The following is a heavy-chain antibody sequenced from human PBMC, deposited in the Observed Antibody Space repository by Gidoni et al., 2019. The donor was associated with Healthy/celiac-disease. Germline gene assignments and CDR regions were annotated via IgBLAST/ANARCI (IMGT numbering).Heavy chain of an antibody. CDR1: VFTFSGYA. CDR2: ISGSGGGS. V-gene: IGHV3-23*01. J-gene: IGHJ4*02. CDR3: AKGSWYSWNYDY. D-gene: IGHD1-7*01. Sequence: EVQLLESGGGLVQPGGSLRLSCAASVFTFSGYAMSWVRQAPGKGLEWVSAISGSGGGSSYAHSVKGRFTISRDNSKNTLYLQMNSLRAEDTAVYYCAKGSWYSWNYDYWGQGTLVTVSS.